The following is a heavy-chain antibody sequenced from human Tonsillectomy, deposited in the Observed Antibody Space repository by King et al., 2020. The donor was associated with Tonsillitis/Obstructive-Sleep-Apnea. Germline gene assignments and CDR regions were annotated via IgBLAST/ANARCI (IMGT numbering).Heavy chain of an antibody. CDR2: IFPNDEK. CDR1: GFSLSNAGMG. J-gene: IGHJ4*02. Sequence: TLKESGPVLVKPTETLTLTCTVSGFSLSNAGMGVSWIRQPPGKALEWLAHIFPNDEKSYSTSLKSRLTISKDTSKSQVVLTMTNMDPVATATYYCARKPLYSSNYYDGYFEYWGQGTLVTVSS. CDR3: ARKPLYSSNYYDGYFEY. D-gene: IGHD6-13*01. V-gene: IGHV2-26*01.